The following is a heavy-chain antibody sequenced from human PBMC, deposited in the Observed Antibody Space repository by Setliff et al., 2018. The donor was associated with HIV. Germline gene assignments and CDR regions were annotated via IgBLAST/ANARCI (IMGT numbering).Heavy chain of an antibody. V-gene: IGHV7-4-1*02. CDR3: ARGGAGFLYGGYWCDP. Sequence: RASVKVSCKASGYTFTSYAMNWVRQAPGQGLKWMGWINTNTGNPTYAQGFTGRFVFSLDTSVSTAYLQISSLKAEDTAVHYCARGGAGFLYGGYWCDPWGQGTLVTVS. D-gene: IGHD5-12*01. J-gene: IGHJ5*02. CDR1: GYTFTSYA. CDR2: INTNTGNP.